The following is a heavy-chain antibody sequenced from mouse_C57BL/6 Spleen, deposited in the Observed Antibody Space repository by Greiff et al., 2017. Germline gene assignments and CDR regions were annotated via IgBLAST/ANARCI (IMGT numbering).Heavy chain of an antibody. CDR2: ISSGSSTI. Sequence: EVKLMESGGGLVKPGGSLKLSCAASGFTFSDYGMHWVRQAPEKGLEWVAYISSGSSTIYYADTVKGRFTISRDNAKNTLFLQMTSLRSEDTAMYYCARDYYGSSPAYWGQGTLVTVSA. V-gene: IGHV5-17*01. D-gene: IGHD1-1*01. CDR3: ARDYYGSSPAY. J-gene: IGHJ3*01. CDR1: GFTFSDYG.